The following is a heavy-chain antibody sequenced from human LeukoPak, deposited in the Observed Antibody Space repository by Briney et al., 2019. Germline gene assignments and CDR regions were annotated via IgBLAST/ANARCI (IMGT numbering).Heavy chain of an antibody. CDR1: GGSISSYY. V-gene: IGHV4-59*01. CDR2: IYYSGST. Sequence: SETLSLTCTVSGGSISSYYWSWIRQPPGKGLEWIGYIYYSGSTNYNPSLKRRVTISVDTSKNQFSLKLSSVTAADTAVYYCARGYLGYSYGYGTFDYWGQGTLVTVSS. J-gene: IGHJ4*02. CDR3: ARGYLGYSYGYGTFDY. D-gene: IGHD5-18*01.